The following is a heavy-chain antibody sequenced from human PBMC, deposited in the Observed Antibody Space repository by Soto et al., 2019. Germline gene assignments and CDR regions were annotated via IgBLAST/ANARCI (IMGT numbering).Heavy chain of an antibody. V-gene: IGHV4-31*03. CDR1: GGSLISGGYY. CDR3: ARGAPYCSSTSSCLDY. Sequence: TLETRSLTCRVSGGSLISGGYYWSWHRQHPGKGLEWIGYIYYSGSTYYNPSLKSRVTISVDTSKNQFSLKLSSVTAADTAVYYCARGAPYCSSTSSCLDYWGQGTLVTVSS. J-gene: IGHJ4*02. D-gene: IGHD2-2*01. CDR2: IYYSGST.